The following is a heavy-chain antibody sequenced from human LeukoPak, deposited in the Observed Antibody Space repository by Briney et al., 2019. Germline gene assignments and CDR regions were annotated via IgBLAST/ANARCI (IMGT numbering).Heavy chain of an antibody. Sequence: ASVKVSCKASGYIFTSYYMHWVRQAPGQGLEWMGIINPSGGSTSYAQKFQGRVTMTRDTSTSTVYMELSSLRSEDTAVYYCARDCGGDCYSRYFQHWGQGTLVTVSS. CDR1: GYIFTSYY. CDR2: INPSGGST. CDR3: ARDCGGDCYSRYFQH. D-gene: IGHD2-21*02. J-gene: IGHJ1*01. V-gene: IGHV1-46*01.